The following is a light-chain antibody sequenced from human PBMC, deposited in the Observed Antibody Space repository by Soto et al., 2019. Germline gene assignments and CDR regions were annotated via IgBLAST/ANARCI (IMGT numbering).Light chain of an antibody. CDR2: ATS. CDR3: QQSYKMPS. J-gene: IGKJ5*01. Sequence: DIVLTQSPSSLAASVGERLTLTCRASRNVSIYLNWYQHKPGKGPTLLIHATSNLQIGVPSRFSGSGSGTEFTLTTSSLEPEDFGTYYCQQSYKMPSFGQGTRLEIK. CDR1: RNVSIY. V-gene: IGKV1-39*01.